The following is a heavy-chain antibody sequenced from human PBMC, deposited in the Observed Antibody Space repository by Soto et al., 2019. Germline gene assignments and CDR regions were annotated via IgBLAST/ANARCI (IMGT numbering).Heavy chain of an antibody. D-gene: IGHD5-18*01. CDR3: AKDLSRIQLWLLPYYYFDY. CDR1: GFTFSSYG. J-gene: IGHJ4*02. V-gene: IGHV3-30*18. Sequence: PGWSLRLSCAASGFTFSSYGMHWVRQAPGKGLEWVAVISYDGSNKYYADSVKGRFTISRDNSKNTLYLQMNSLRAEDTAVYYCAKDLSRIQLWLLPYYYFDYWGQGTLVTVSS. CDR2: ISYDGSNK.